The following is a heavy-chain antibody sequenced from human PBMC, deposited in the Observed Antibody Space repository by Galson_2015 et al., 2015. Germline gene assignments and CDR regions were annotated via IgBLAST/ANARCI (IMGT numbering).Heavy chain of an antibody. J-gene: IGHJ5*02. Sequence: SETLSLTCTVSGGSISSYYWSWIRRPPGKGLEWIGEINHSGSTNYNPSLKSRVTISVDTSKNQFSLKLSSVTAADTAVYYCARGHWWYDFWSGYSGHNWFDPWGQGTLVTVSS. D-gene: IGHD3-3*01. CDR1: GGSISSYY. CDR2: INHSGST. V-gene: IGHV4-34*01. CDR3: ARGHWWYDFWSGYSGHNWFDP.